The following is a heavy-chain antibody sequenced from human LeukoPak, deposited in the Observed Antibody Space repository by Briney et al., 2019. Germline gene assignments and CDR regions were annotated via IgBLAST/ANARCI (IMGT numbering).Heavy chain of an antibody. Sequence: PSETLSLTCTVSGGSISSYYWSWIRQPAGKGLEWIGRIYTSGSTNYNPSLKSRVTISVDKSKNQFSLKLSSVTAADTAVYYCARGLDYYYDSSGYYPQYYYYYYMDVWGKGTTVTVSS. CDR2: IYTSGST. CDR1: GGSISSYY. D-gene: IGHD3-22*01. J-gene: IGHJ6*03. V-gene: IGHV4-4*07. CDR3: ARGLDYYYDSSGYYPQYYYYYYMDV.